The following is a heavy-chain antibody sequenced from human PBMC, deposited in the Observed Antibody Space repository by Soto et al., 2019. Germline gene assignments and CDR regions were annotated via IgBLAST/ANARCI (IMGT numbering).Heavy chain of an antibody. D-gene: IGHD5-18*01. CDR1: GGSISSSNW. Sequence: SESLSLTCAVSGGSISSSNWWSWVRQPPGRGLEWIGEIYHSGNTNYNPSLKSRVTISVDKSKNQFSLNLSSVTAADTAVYYCARVMDTAMVSGYYGMDVWGQGATVTVSS. CDR2: IYHSGNT. CDR3: ARVMDTAMVSGYYGMDV. V-gene: IGHV4-4*02. J-gene: IGHJ6*02.